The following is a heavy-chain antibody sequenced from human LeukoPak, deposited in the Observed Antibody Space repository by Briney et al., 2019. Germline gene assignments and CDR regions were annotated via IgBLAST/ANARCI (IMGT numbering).Heavy chain of an antibody. J-gene: IGHJ4*02. D-gene: IGHD1-7*01. Sequence: GGSLRLSCAASGFTFSSYAMSWVRQAPGNGLEWVSAISGSGGSTYYADSVKGRFTISRDNSKNTLYLRMNSLRAEDTAVYYCAKGGVNNWNYVSLDYWGQGTLVTVSS. CDR2: ISGSGGST. CDR3: AKGGVNNWNYVSLDY. CDR1: GFTFSSYA. V-gene: IGHV3-23*01.